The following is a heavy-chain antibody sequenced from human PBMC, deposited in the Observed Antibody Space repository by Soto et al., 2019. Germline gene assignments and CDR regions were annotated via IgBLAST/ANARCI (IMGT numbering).Heavy chain of an antibody. D-gene: IGHD3-3*01. CDR3: ARHSIPRITIVGVVTPASYYFDD. V-gene: IGHV1-2*02. J-gene: IGHJ4*02. CDR2: INPNSGGT. CDR1: GYTFTGYY. Sequence: SVKVSCKASGYTFTGYYMHWVRQAPGQGLEWMGWINPNSGGTNYAQKFQGRVTMTRDTSISTAYMELSRLRSDDTAVYYCARHSIPRITIVGVVTPASYYFDDWGQATVVAVA.